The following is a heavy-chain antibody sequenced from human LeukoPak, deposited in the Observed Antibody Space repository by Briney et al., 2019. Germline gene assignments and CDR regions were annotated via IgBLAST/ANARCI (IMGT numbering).Heavy chain of an antibody. CDR2: INPNSGGT. J-gene: IGHJ5*02. V-gene: IGHV1-2*06. CDR1: GYTFTGYY. Sequence: SVKVSCKASGYTFTGYYMHWMRQAPGQGLEWMGRINPNSGGTNYAQKFQGRVTMTRDTSISTAYMELSRLRSDDTAVYYCAMGYSGYEWARKFLDWFDPWGQGTLVTVSS. CDR3: AMGYSGYEWARKFLDWFDP. D-gene: IGHD5-12*01.